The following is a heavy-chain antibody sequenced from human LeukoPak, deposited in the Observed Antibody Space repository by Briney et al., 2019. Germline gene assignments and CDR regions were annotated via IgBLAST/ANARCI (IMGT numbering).Heavy chain of an antibody. V-gene: IGHV3-13*01. CDR2: IGTAGDT. CDR1: GFTFNSYD. Sequence: PGGSLRLSCAASGFTFNSYDMHWVRQATGKGLEWVSAIGTAGDTYYPGSVKGRFTISRENAKNSLYLQMNSLRAGDTAVYYCVKGNSGNYELDYWGQGTLVTVSS. D-gene: IGHD1-26*01. J-gene: IGHJ4*02. CDR3: VKGNSGNYELDY.